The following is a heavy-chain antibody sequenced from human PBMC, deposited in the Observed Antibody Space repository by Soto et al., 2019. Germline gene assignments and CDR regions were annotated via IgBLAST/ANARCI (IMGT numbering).Heavy chain of an antibody. CDR3: ASLIAAAGTEAFDI. CDR1: GFTFSSYE. CDR2: ISSSGSTI. D-gene: IGHD6-13*01. Sequence: GGSLRLSCAASGFTFSSYEMNWVRQAPGKGLEWVSYISSSGSTIYYADSVKGRFTISRDNAKNSLYLQMNSLRAEDTAVYYCASLIAAAGTEAFDIWGQGTMVTVSS. J-gene: IGHJ3*02. V-gene: IGHV3-48*03.